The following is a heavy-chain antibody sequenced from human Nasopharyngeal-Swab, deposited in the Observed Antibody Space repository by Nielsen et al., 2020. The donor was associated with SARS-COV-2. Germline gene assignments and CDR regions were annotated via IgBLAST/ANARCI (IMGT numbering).Heavy chain of an antibody. CDR3: ARGTVFGVANGMDV. Sequence: GESLKISCAASGFTFRDYSMNWVRQAPGKGLEWVSSIGRYGTDIFHADSVKGRFSVFRDAANKSIYLQMRSLRAEDTAVYYYARGTVFGVANGMDVWGQGTTVTVPS. D-gene: IGHD3-3*01. CDR1: GFTFRDYS. J-gene: IGHJ6*02. CDR2: IGRYGTDI. V-gene: IGHV3-21*01.